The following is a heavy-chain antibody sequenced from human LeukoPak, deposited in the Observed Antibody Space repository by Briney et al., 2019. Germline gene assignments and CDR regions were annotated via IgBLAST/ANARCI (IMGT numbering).Heavy chain of an antibody. D-gene: IGHD6-6*01. Sequence: GGSLRLSCAASGFTFSSYARHWIRQAPGKGLEWVAGISYDGSNKYYADPVKGLFTISRDNSKNTLYLQMNSLRAEDTAVYYCARDGPGDSSSFYYYYYYMDVWGKGTTVTVSS. CDR1: GFTFSSYA. CDR2: ISYDGSNK. V-gene: IGHV3-30*01. J-gene: IGHJ6*03. CDR3: ARDGPGDSSSFYYYYYYMDV.